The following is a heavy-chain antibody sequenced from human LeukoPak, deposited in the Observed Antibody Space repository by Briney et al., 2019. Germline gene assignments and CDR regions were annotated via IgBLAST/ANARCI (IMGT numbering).Heavy chain of an antibody. CDR3: ARGGYTTAWYFYY. D-gene: IGHD6-19*01. V-gene: IGHV1-18*01. CDR1: GYTYTNYG. Sequence: ASVKVSCKASGYTYTNYGITWVRQAPGQGLEWMGWISTNKYNTDYAQKFQGRVTMTTETSTSTAYMELRSLRSDDTAVYYCARGGYTTAWYFYYWGQGTLVTVSS. CDR2: ISTNKYNT. J-gene: IGHJ4*02.